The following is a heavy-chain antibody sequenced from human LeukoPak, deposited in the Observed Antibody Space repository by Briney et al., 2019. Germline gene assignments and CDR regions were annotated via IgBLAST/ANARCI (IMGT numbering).Heavy chain of an antibody. V-gene: IGHV4-34*01. CDR1: GGSFSGYY. CDR2: INHSGST. D-gene: IGHD4-17*01. Sequence: PSETLSLTCAVYGGSFSGYYWSWIRQPPGKGLEWIGEINHSGSTNYNPSLKSRVTISVDTSKNQFSLKLSSVTAADTAVYYCAGTDGDYVVYWGQGTLVTVSS. CDR3: AGTDGDYVVY. J-gene: IGHJ4*02.